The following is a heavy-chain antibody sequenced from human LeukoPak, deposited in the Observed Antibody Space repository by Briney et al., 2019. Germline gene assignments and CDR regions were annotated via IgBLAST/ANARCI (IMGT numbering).Heavy chain of an antibody. CDR1: GGSISSGGYY. V-gene: IGHV4-31*03. CDR3: ARGVGEHGMDV. J-gene: IGHJ6*02. D-gene: IGHD4-17*01. CDR2: IYYSGST. Sequence: PSETLSLTCTVSGGSISSGGYYWSWIRQHPGQGLEWIGNIYYSGSTHYSPSLKSRLIISMDTSKNLFSLRLSSMTAADTAVYSCARGVGEHGMDVWGQGTMVTVSS.